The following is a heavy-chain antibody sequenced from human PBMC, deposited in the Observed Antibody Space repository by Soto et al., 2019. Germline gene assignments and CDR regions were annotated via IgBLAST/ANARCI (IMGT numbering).Heavy chain of an antibody. CDR3: ARDRGVVTSGSAYYFDY. Sequence: ASVKVSCTATGYTFRIYGVTWVRQAPGQGLEWMGWISGYNGNTEYAQKLQGRVTMTTGTSTSTVYMELRSLGSADTAVYYCARDRGVVTSGSAYYFDYWGQGTLVTVSS. D-gene: IGHD2-2*01. CDR1: GYTFRIYG. J-gene: IGHJ4*02. V-gene: IGHV1-18*01. CDR2: ISGYNGNT.